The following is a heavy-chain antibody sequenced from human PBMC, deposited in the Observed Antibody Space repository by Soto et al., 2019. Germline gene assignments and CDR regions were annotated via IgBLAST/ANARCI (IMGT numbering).Heavy chain of an antibody. Sequence: SQTLSLTCAISGDSVSRDSAAWSWIRQSPSRGLEWLGRTFYRSTWYYDYASSVRSRMTINTDTAKNQFSLQLTSVTAEDTAVYYRVSELRVVPGTRGPFDLWGQGTRVTVSS. CDR2: TFYRSTWYY. CDR3: VSELRVVPGTRGPFDL. D-gene: IGHD6-19*01. V-gene: IGHV6-1*01. CDR1: GDSVSRDSAA. J-gene: IGHJ4*02.